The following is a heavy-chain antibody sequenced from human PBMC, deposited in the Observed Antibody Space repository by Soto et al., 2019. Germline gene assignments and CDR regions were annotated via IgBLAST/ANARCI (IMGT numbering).Heavy chain of an antibody. CDR1: GGSITSSSW. CDR2: IYHSGST. D-gene: IGHD4-17*01. V-gene: IGHV4-4*02. J-gene: IGHJ4*02. Sequence: QVQLQESGPGLVKPSGTLSLTCAVSGGSITSSSWWSWVRQPPGKGLEWIGEIYHSGSTNYNPSLQSRVTISVDKSKTQFSLKLISVTAADTALYYSARKDYGDGGFLDYWGQGTLVTVSS. CDR3: ARKDYGDGGFLDY.